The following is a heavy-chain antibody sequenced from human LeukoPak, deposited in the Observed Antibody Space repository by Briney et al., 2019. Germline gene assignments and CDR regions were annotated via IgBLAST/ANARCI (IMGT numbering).Heavy chain of an antibody. CDR2: VTASARRT. J-gene: IGHJ4*02. CDR3: AKWGFSDRSGANFHS. Sequence: GGSLRLSCEASGFTFSNDAMSWVRQAPGKGLEGVSKVTASARRTYYADSVQGRFTISRDNSNNTLFLQVNSLRADDTAVYHCAKWGFSDRSGANFHSWGQGTLVTVSS. V-gene: IGHV3-23*01. D-gene: IGHD3-22*01. CDR1: GFTFSNDA.